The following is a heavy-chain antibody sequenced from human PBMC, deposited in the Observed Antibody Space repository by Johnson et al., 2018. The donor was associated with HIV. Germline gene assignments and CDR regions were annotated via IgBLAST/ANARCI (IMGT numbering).Heavy chain of an antibody. D-gene: IGHD3-22*01. CDR2: ISYDGSEK. V-gene: IGHV3-30*09. Sequence: VQLVESGGGVVQPGRSLRLSCAASGFTVSSNYMSWIRQAPGKGLEWVAVISYDGSEKYFADSVTGRVAISRDSYKNTLYLQMNSLRAEDTAVYYCARAEVPYYDSSGYPSGVSRAFDIWGKGTMVTVSS. CDR3: ARAEVPYYDSSGYPSGVSRAFDI. CDR1: GFTVSSNY. J-gene: IGHJ3*02.